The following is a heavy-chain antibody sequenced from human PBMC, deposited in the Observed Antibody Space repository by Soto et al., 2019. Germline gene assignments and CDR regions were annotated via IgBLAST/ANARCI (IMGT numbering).Heavy chain of an antibody. V-gene: IGHV3-23*01. CDR3: AKGEADYYYYMDV. CDR2: ISGRGSSP. D-gene: IGHD6-13*01. CDR1: RFRFSNYA. Sequence: EVELLESGGTLEQPGGSLRLSCTASRFRFSNYAMSWVRQAPGKGLEWVSGISGRGSSPYYADSVKGRFTISRDNSKNTLYLQMNSLRAEDTAVYYCAKGEADYYYYMDVWGNGTTVTVSS. J-gene: IGHJ6*03.